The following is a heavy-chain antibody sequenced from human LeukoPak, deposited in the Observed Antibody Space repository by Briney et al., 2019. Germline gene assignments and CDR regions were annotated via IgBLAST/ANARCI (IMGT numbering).Heavy chain of an antibody. V-gene: IGHV3-64D*06. CDR2: ISSNGGST. J-gene: IGHJ4*02. CDR3: AKPDSSSWYVFAD. CDR1: GFTFSSYA. D-gene: IGHD6-13*01. Sequence: PGGSLRLSCSASGFTFSSYAMHWVRQAPGKGLEYVSAISSNGGSTYYADSVKGRFTISRDNSKNTLHLQMSSLRADDTAVYYCAKPDSSSWYVFADWGQGSLVTVPS.